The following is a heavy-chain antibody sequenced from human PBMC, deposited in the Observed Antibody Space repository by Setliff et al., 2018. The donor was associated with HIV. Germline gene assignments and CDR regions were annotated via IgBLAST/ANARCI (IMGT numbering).Heavy chain of an antibody. CDR2: IIPNSGGT. D-gene: IGHD2-8*01. V-gene: IGHV1-2*06. Sequence: ASVKVSCKASGYTFTGYYIHWVRQAPGQGLEWMGRIIPNSGGTNYAQKFQDRVTMTRDTSISTAYMGLSRLRSDDTAVYYCATKVYCTNGVCLDAFDIWGQGTTVTVSS. CDR1: GYTFTGYY. J-gene: IGHJ3*02. CDR3: ATKVYCTNGVCLDAFDI.